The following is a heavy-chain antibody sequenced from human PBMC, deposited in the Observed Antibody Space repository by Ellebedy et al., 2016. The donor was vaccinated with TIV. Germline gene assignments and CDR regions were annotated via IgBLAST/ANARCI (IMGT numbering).Heavy chain of an antibody. D-gene: IGHD1-20*01. CDR2: VYHIGDT. J-gene: IGHJ4*02. CDR1: GGSISRHY. V-gene: IGHV4-59*08. CDR3: AGTYNGNATFDY. Sequence: MPSETLSLTCTVSGGSISRHYWTWIRQPPGKGLEWIGYVYHIGDTNYNPSLKSRVTMSVDTSKNQFSLNLRSVTAADTAVYFCAGTYNGNATFDYWGQGTLVTVSS.